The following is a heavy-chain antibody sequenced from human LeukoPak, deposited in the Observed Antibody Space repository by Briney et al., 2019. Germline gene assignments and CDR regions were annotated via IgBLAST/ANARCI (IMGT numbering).Heavy chain of an antibody. CDR2: ISSGSNTI. D-gene: IGHD6-13*01. Sequence: PGGSLRLSCVASGFSFSSYSMNRVRQAPGKGLEWVSYISSGSNTIDYADSVKGRFTISRDNAKSSLYLQMNSLRAEDTAVYYCARDLSAPPHLVTYYYYMDVWGKGATVTVSS. CDR3: ARDLSAPPHLVTYYYYMDV. V-gene: IGHV3-48*01. CDR1: GFSFSSYS. J-gene: IGHJ6*03.